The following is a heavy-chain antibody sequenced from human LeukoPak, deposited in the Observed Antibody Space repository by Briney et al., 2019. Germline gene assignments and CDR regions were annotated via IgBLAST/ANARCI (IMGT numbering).Heavy chain of an antibody. CDR2: INPNSGGT. CDR1: GYTFTGYY. J-gene: IGHJ6*02. CDR3: ARSYGSGSPYYYYYYGMDV. D-gene: IGHD3-10*01. Sequence: GASVKVSCKASGYTFTGYYMHWVRQAPGQGLEWMGWINPNSGGTNYAQKFQDWVTMTRDTSISTAYMELSRLRSDDTAVYYCARSYGSGSPYYYYYYGMDVWGQGTTVTVSS. V-gene: IGHV1-2*04.